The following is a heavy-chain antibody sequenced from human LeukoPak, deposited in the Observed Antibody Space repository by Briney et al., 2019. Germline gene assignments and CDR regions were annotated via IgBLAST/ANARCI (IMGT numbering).Heavy chain of an antibody. CDR1: GGTFSSYA. J-gene: IGHJ5*02. Sequence: ASVKVSCKASGGTFSSYAISWVRQAPGQGLNWMGGIIPIFGTANYAQKFQGRVTITTDESTSTAYMELSSLRSEDTAVYYCARQRGSSSWLYNWFDPWGQGTLVTVSS. V-gene: IGHV1-69*05. CDR3: ARQRGSSSWLYNWFDP. CDR2: IIPIFGTA. D-gene: IGHD6-13*01.